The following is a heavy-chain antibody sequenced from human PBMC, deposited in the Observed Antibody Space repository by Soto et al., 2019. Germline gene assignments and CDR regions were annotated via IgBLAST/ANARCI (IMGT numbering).Heavy chain of an antibody. J-gene: IGHJ3*01. Sequence: SDTLSLTCTVGCPSITNYFGSWIRQPPGKGLEWIGYIYHSGNTIYNPSLKSRVTISVDTSEKQFSLKLTSVTAADTAVFYCASHSYYYESSGYYWQWGQGTMVT. CDR1: CPSITNYF. V-gene: IGHV4-59*08. D-gene: IGHD3-22*01. CDR3: ASHSYYYESSGYYWQ. CDR2: IYHSGNT.